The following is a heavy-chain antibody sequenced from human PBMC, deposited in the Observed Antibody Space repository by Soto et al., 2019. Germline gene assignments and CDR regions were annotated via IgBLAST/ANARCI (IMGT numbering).Heavy chain of an antibody. J-gene: IGHJ4*02. V-gene: IGHV3-15*07. CDR1: GFTFTNAW. D-gene: IGHD3-22*01. Sequence: VHLVESGGDLVKPGGSLRLSCAVSGFTFTNAWMNWVRQAPGKGLEWVGRIKSKNDGGTTEYAAPVKGRLIITRGDSKNTVYLQINSLQTEDTGVYYCTTGLTYYSDSSGYYFDAWGQGTLVTVSS. CDR3: TTGLTYYSDSSGYYFDA. CDR2: IKSKNDGGTT.